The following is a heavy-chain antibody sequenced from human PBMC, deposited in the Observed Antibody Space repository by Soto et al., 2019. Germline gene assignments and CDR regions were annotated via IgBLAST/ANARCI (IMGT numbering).Heavy chain of an antibody. D-gene: IGHD6-13*01. Sequence: GGSLRLSCAASGFTVSNAWMSWVRQAPGKGLEWVGRIKSKTDGETTDYAAPGTGRLTISRDDSKNTLYLQRNSLKTEDTAVYYCTTVHGPPRIAADYWGQGTLVTVSS. J-gene: IGHJ4*02. CDR2: IKSKTDGETT. V-gene: IGHV3-15*01. CDR3: TTVHGPPRIAADY. CDR1: GFTVSNAW.